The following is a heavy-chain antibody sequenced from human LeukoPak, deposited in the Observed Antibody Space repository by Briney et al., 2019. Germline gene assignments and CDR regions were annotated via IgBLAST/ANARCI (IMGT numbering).Heavy chain of an antibody. CDR2: SKWYN. J-gene: IGHJ6*02. Sequence: SKWYNDYAISVKSRITINPDTSKNQFSLQLNSVTPEDTAVYYCARVRRDGVYYYYYGMDVWGQGTTVTVSS. CDR3: ARVRRDGVYYYYYGMDV. V-gene: IGHV6-1*01. D-gene: IGHD3-10*01.